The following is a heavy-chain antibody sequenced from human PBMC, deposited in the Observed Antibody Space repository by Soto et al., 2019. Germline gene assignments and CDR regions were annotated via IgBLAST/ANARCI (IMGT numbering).Heavy chain of an antibody. CDR3: ARGFNSFDI. V-gene: IGHV3-72*01. Sequence: PGGSLRLSCAASGFIFSNHYLDWVRQAPGKGLEWVGRSRSKANRFTTQYAPSVEGRFTMSRDASKASLYLQMNSLKIEDTAVYYCARGFNSFDIWGQGTMVTVSS. J-gene: IGHJ3*02. CDR1: GFIFSNHY. CDR2: SRSKANRFTT.